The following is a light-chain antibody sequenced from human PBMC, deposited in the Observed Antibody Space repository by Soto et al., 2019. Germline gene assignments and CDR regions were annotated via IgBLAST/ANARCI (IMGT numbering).Light chain of an antibody. Sequence: DIQMTQSPSSLSASVGDRVTITCRASQSISRNLNWYQHKPGKAPKLLIYAASSLQNGVPSRFSGGGSGTEFNLSISSLQTEDFETYYCKQSYTTASITFGQGTRLEIK. CDR1: QSISRN. CDR2: AAS. V-gene: IGKV1-39*01. J-gene: IGKJ5*01. CDR3: KQSYTTASIT.